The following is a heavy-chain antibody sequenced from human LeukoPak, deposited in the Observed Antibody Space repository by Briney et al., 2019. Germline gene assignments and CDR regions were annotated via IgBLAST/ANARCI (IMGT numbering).Heavy chain of an antibody. J-gene: IGHJ1*01. V-gene: IGHV4-34*01. CDR3: ARRQWLVWGYFQH. D-gene: IGHD6-19*01. CDR1: GGSFSGYY. CDR2: INHSGST. Sequence: SETLSLTCAVYGGSFSGYYWSWIRQPPGRGLEWIGEINHSGSTTYNPSLKSRVTISVDTSKNQFSLKLSSVTAADTAVYYCARRQWLVWGYFQHWGQGTLVTVSS.